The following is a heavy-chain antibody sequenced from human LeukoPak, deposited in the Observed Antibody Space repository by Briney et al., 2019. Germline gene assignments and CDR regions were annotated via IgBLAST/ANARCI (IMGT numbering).Heavy chain of an antibody. CDR2: IIPIFGTA. Sequence: ASVKVSCKASGGTFSSYAISWVRQAPGQGLEWMGGIIPIFGTANYAQKFQGRVTITTDESTSTAYMELSSLRSEDTAVYYCARGLSGTTPDWFDPWGQGTLVTVSS. CDR1: GGTFSSYA. J-gene: IGHJ5*02. D-gene: IGHD1-14*01. V-gene: IGHV1-69*05. CDR3: ARGLSGTTPDWFDP.